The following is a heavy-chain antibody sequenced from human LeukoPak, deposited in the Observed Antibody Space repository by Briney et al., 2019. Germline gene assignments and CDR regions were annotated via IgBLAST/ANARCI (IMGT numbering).Heavy chain of an antibody. Sequence: GRSLRLSCAASGFTFSNYDIHWVRQAPGKGLEWVAIMSYDGNKYYADSVKGRFTISRDNSKNTLYLQMDSLRVEDTAFYYCAKDNRRHYTSGPNPDSLHWGQGALVTVFS. CDR1: GFTFSNYD. J-gene: IGHJ4*02. V-gene: IGHV3-30*04. CDR2: MSYDGNK. D-gene: IGHD6-19*01. CDR3: AKDNRRHYTSGPNPDSLH.